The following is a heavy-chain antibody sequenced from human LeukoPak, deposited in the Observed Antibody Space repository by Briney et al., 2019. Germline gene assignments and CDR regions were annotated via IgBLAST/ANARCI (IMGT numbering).Heavy chain of an antibody. V-gene: IGHV4-30-4*01. D-gene: IGHD3-22*01. CDR3: ARGYYDSSGYYLGTDAFDI. CDR1: GGSISSGDYY. CDR2: IYYSGST. J-gene: IGHJ3*02. Sequence: SETLSLTCTVSGGSISSGDYYWSWIRQPPGKGLEWIGYIYYSGSTYYNPSLKSRVTISVDTSKNQFSLKLSSVTAADTAVYYCARGYYDSSGYYLGTDAFDIWDQGTMVTVSS.